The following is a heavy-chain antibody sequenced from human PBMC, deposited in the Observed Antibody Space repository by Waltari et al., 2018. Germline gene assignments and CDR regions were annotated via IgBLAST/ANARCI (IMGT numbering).Heavy chain of an antibody. V-gene: IGHV1-2*06. Sequence: LVQAGAEGEKPGGSVKVSSKASGYTIPGYAIRWVRQAPGQGLEWMGRINPKNGDTHYAQKFQGRVAMTTDTSTNTAFMELHSLRSDDTAVYYCLRDSSGSHFDYWGQGTLVTVSS. J-gene: IGHJ4*02. CDR1: GYTIPGYA. D-gene: IGHD3-22*01. CDR3: LRDSSGSHFDY. CDR2: INPKNGDT.